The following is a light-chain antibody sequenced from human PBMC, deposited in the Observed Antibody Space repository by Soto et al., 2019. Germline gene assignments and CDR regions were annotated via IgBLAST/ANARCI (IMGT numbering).Light chain of an antibody. Sequence: EIVLTQSPGTLSLSPGERATLSCRASQSVSSNYLAWYQLKPGQAPRLLIYDASSRATGIPDRFSGGGSGTDFTLTISDVEPEDFAVYYCHQRQSWPRTFGQGTKVDIK. CDR3: HQRQSWPRT. J-gene: IGKJ1*01. CDR2: DAS. CDR1: QSVSSNY. V-gene: IGKV3D-20*02.